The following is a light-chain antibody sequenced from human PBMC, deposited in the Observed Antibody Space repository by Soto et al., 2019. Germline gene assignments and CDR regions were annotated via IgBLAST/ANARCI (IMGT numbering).Light chain of an antibody. CDR3: QQYGTSPLT. J-gene: IGKJ4*01. Sequence: EIVLTQSPGTLSLSPGERATLSCRASQSISSTYLAWYQQRPGQAPRLLIYGASNRATGIPDRFSGSGSGTDFNLTISRLEPEDLAVYCCQQYGTSPLTFGGGTKVEIK. V-gene: IGKV3-20*01. CDR1: QSISSTY. CDR2: GAS.